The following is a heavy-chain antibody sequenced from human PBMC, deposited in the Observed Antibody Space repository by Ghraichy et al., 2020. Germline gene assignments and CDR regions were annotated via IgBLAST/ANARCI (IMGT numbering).Heavy chain of an antibody. CDR2: INSSSSYT. CDR1: GFTFSNYY. D-gene: IGHD2-2*01. Sequence: GGSLRLSCAASGFTFSNYYMSWIRQAPGKGLEWVSYINSSSSYTNYADSVKGRFTISRDNAKNSLYLQMNSLRAEDTAVYYCASWCSSTSCYDYYYYGMDVWGQRTTVTVSS. CDR3: ASWCSSTSCYDYYYYGMDV. V-gene: IGHV3-11*06. J-gene: IGHJ6*02.